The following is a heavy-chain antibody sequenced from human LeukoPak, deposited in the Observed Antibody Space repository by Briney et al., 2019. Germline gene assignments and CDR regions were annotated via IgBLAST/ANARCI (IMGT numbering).Heavy chain of an antibody. CDR3: ARVTRIRENAFDI. D-gene: IGHD2-15*01. CDR2: ISSNGGST. Sequence: GGSLRLSCAASGFTFSYYAMHWVRQAPGKGLEHVSGISSNGGSTDYSNSVKGRFSISRDNSKNTLYLQMGSLRGEDMAVYYCARVTRIRENAFDIWGQGTMVTVSS. V-gene: IGHV3-64*01. CDR1: GFTFSYYA. J-gene: IGHJ3*02.